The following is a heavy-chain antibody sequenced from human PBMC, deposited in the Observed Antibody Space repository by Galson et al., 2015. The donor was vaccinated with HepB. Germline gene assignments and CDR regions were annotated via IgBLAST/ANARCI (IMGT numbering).Heavy chain of an antibody. CDR1: GYSFTSYW. J-gene: IGHJ3*02. Sequence: QSGAEVKKPGESLKISCKGSGYSFTSYWIGWVRQMPGKGLEWMGIIYPGDSDTRYSPSFQGQVTISADKSISTAYLQWSSLKASDTAMYYCARLPPIAAAAPGDAFDIWGQGTMVTVSS. V-gene: IGHV5-51*01. CDR2: IYPGDSDT. CDR3: ARLPPIAAAAPGDAFDI. D-gene: IGHD6-13*01.